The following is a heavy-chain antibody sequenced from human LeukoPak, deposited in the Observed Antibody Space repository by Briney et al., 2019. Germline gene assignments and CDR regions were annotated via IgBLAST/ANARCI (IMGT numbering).Heavy chain of an antibody. J-gene: IGHJ4*02. CDR3: AKDVDTAMVTSDYDSSGYYYGGFDY. D-gene: IGHD3-22*01. V-gene: IGHV3-23*01. CDR2: ISGSGGST. CDR1: GFTFSSYA. Sequence: GGSLRLSCAASGFTFSSYAMSWVRQAPGKGLEWVSAISGSGGSTYYADSVKGRFTISRDNSKNTLYLQMNSLRAEDTAVYYCAKDVDTAMVTSDYDSSGYYYGGFDYWGQGTLVTVSS.